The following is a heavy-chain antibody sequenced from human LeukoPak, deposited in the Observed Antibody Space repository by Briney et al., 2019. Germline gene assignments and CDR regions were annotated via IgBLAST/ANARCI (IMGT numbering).Heavy chain of an antibody. CDR2: ISYDGSNK. CDR1: GFTFSSYG. CDR3: AKESSSYTWDFQH. J-gene: IGHJ1*01. Sequence: AGGSLRLSCAASGFTFSSYGMHWVRQAPGKGLEWVAVISYDGSNKYYADSVKGRFTISRDNSKNTLYLQMNSLRAEDTAVYYCAKESSSYTWDFQHWGQGTLVTVSS. D-gene: IGHD3-22*01. V-gene: IGHV3-30*18.